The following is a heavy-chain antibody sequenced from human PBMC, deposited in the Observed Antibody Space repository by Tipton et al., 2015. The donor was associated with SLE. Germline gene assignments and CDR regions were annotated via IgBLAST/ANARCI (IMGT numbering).Heavy chain of an antibody. Sequence: GSLRLSCSASGFTFSSYVMHWVRQAPGKGLEYVSGISSNGGITHYVDAVKGRFIISRDNSMNTLYLQISSLRAEDTAVYYCARDRWRLNYYGDSYYYGMDVWGQGTTVTVSS. CDR3: ARDRWRLNYYGDSYYYGMDV. CDR2: ISSNGGIT. CDR1: GFTFSSYV. J-gene: IGHJ6*02. V-gene: IGHV3-64*04. D-gene: IGHD3-10*01.